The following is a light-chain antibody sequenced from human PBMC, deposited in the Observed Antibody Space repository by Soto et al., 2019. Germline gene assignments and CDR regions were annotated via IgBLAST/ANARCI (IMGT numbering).Light chain of an antibody. CDR1: QGIRND. Sequence: DIQMTQSPSSLSASVGDRVTITCRASQGIRNDLGWYQQKPGKAPKRLIYAASSLQSGVPARFSRSGSGTEFNLTISSLQSEDFAVYYCQQYNNWPRAPFGGGTKVDIK. CDR3: QQYNNWPRAP. CDR2: AAS. J-gene: IGKJ4*01. V-gene: IGKV1-17*01.